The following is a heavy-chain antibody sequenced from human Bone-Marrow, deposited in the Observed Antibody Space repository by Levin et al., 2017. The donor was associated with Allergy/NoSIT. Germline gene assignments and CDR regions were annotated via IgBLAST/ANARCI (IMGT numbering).Heavy chain of an antibody. J-gene: IGHJ3*02. D-gene: IGHD6-13*01. Sequence: QTLSLTCTFSGFSLRTSGVGVGWIRQPPGKALEWLAVIYWDDDKRYSPSLKSRLTITKDTSKNQVVLTMTNMDPVDTATYYCAHRVEAGGTGGEPGNAFDIWGQGTMVTVSS. V-gene: IGHV2-5*02. CDR1: GFSLRTSGVG. CDR3: AHRVEAGGTGGEPGNAFDI. CDR2: IYWDDDK.